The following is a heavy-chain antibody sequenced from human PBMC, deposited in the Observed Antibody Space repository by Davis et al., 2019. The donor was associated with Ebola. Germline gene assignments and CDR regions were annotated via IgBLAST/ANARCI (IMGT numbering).Heavy chain of an antibody. CDR2: IYYSGST. V-gene: IGHV4-39*02. CDR3: AREAIFGVDPYYYYGMDV. CDR1: GGSISSSSYY. Sequence: PSETLSLTCTVSGGSISSSSYYWGWIRQPPGKGLEWIGSIYYSGSTYYNPSLKSRVTISVDTSKNQFSLKLSSVTAADTAVYYCAREAIFGVDPYYYYGMDVWGQGTTVTVSS. D-gene: IGHD3-3*01. J-gene: IGHJ6*02.